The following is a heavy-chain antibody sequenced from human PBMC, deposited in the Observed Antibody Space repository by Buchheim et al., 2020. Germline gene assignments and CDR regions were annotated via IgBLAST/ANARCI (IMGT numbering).Heavy chain of an antibody. CDR3: ARSFFYYDFWSGPSPGMDV. J-gene: IGHJ6*02. CDR1: GGSFSGYY. Sequence: QVQLQQWGAGLLKPSETLSLTCAVYGGSFSGYYWSWIRQPPGKGLEWIGEINHSGSTNYNPSLKSRVTISVDTSKNQFSLKLSSVTAADTAAYYCARSFFYYDFWSGPSPGMDVWGQGTT. V-gene: IGHV4-34*01. CDR2: INHSGST. D-gene: IGHD3-3*01.